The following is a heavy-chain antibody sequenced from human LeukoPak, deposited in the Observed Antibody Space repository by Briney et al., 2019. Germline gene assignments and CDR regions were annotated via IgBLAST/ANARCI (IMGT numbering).Heavy chain of an antibody. Sequence: PGGSLRLSCAASGFTVSSNYMSWVRQAPGKGLEWVSAISGSGGSTYYADSVKGRFTISRDNSKNTLYLQMNSLRAEDTAVYYCAKVSGVYYGDYGHFDYWGQGTLVTVSS. CDR3: AKVSGVYYGDYGHFDY. CDR1: GFTVSSNY. D-gene: IGHD4-17*01. J-gene: IGHJ4*02. CDR2: ISGSGGST. V-gene: IGHV3-23*01.